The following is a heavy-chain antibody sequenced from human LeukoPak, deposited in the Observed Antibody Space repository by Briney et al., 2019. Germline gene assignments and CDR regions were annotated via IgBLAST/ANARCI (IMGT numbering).Heavy chain of an antibody. V-gene: IGHV3-53*01. CDR1: GFTVSSNY. Sequence: GGSLRLSCAASGFTVSSNYMSWVRQAPGKGLEWVSLIYSGGDTYYADSVKGRFTISRDSSKDTLHLQMNSLRADDTAVYYCAGQRIAVAGFYFAYWGQGTLVTVSS. J-gene: IGHJ4*02. CDR3: AGQRIAVAGFYFAY. CDR2: IYSGGDT. D-gene: IGHD6-19*01.